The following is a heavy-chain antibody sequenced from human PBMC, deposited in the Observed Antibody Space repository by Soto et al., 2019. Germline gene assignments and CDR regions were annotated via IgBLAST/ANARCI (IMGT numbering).Heavy chain of an antibody. CDR3: ARAVHLEPNWNYESDNWFDP. V-gene: IGHV3-33*01. Sequence: GGSLRLSCAASGFTFSSYGMHWVRQAPGKGLEWVAVIWYDGSNKYYADSVKGRFTISRDNSKNTLYLQMNSLRAEDTAVYYCARAVHLEPNWNYESDNWFDPWGQGALVTVSS. J-gene: IGHJ5*02. CDR2: IWYDGSNK. D-gene: IGHD1-7*01. CDR1: GFTFSSYG.